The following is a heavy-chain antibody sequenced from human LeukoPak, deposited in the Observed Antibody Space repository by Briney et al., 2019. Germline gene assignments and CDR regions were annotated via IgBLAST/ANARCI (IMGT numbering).Heavy chain of an antibody. Sequence: GGSLRLSCAASGFTFSDYYMGWIRQAPGKGLEWVSYISSSGSTIYYADSVKGRFTISRDNAKNSLYLQMNSLRAEDTAVYYCARDLTTSSTAYLQHWGQGTLVTVSS. CDR2: ISSSGSTI. CDR1: GFTFSDYY. V-gene: IGHV3-11*04. D-gene: IGHD6-6*01. J-gene: IGHJ1*01. CDR3: ARDLTTSSTAYLQH.